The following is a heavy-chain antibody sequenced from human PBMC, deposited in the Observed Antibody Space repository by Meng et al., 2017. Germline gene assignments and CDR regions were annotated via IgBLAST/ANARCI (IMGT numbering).Heavy chain of an antibody. CDR1: GGSFSGYY. J-gene: IGHJ2*01. V-gene: IGHV4-34*01. CDR3: ARGRSGTWPWYFDL. D-gene: IGHD1-1*01. Sequence: LLQMWGAGLLEPSDTLSLTGAVYGGSFSGYYWSWIRQPPGKGLEWIGEINHSGSTNYNPSLKSRVTISVDTSKNQFSLKLSSVTAADTAVYYCARGRSGTWPWYFDLWGRGTLVTVFS. CDR2: INHSGST.